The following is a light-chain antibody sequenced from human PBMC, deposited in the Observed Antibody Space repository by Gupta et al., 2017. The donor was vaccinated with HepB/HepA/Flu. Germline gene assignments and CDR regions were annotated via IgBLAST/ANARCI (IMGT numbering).Light chain of an antibody. CDR1: QSINDY. Sequence: IQMTQSPSSLPASVRDKVTITCRASQSINDYLNWYQQKPGEAPKLLIYAASNLQSGVPSRFSASASGTDFTLTISGLQPEDFAIYYCQETYSAPPFTFGQGTKLEI. V-gene: IGKV1-39*01. J-gene: IGKJ2*01. CDR3: QETYSAPPFT. CDR2: AAS.